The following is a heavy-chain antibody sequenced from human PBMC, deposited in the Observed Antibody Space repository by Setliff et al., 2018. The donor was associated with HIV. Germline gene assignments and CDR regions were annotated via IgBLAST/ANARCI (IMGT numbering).Heavy chain of an antibody. D-gene: IGHD6-13*01. V-gene: IGHV1-18*01. J-gene: IGHJ6*02. Sequence: ASVKVSCKASGYTFTSYGISWVRQAPGQGLEWMGWISAYNGNTDYAQKLQGRVTLTTDTSTSTAYMELTSLRSEDTAVYYCEPARYGAAAGIKNYDMDVWGQGTTVTVSS. CDR3: EPARYGAAAGIKNYDMDV. CDR2: ISAYNGNT. CDR1: GYTFTSYG.